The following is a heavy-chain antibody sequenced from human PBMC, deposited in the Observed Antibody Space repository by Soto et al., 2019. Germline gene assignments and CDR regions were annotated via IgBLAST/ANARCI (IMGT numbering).Heavy chain of an antibody. V-gene: IGHV3-23*01. Sequence: GGSLRLSCAASGFRFSTYAVYWVRQAPGKGLEWVSAITGSGYTTYYADSVEGRFTISRDNSKNTVYLQMNSLSADDTAVYYCAKDLAVAGANYYGMDVWGQGTTVTVSS. CDR2: ITGSGYTT. CDR3: AKDLAVAGANYYGMDV. J-gene: IGHJ6*02. CDR1: GFRFSTYA. D-gene: IGHD6-13*01.